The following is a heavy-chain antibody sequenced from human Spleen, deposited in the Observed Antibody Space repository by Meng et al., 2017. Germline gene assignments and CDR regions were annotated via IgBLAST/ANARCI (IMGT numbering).Heavy chain of an antibody. CDR2: IGHSGFT. D-gene: IGHD6-19*01. J-gene: IGHJ5*02. V-gene: IGHV4-39*01. CDR3: VRSSAWVRTGFDP. CDR1: GGSISTSGYY. Sequence: HPQLQESGPGRGRPSEALSHTCRVSGGSISTSGYYWGWIREPPGKGLEWIGSIGHSGFTYYTPSLKSRVTVSIDTSRNQFSLWLTSVTAADTAVYYCVRSSAWVRTGFDPWGQGTLVTAPQ.